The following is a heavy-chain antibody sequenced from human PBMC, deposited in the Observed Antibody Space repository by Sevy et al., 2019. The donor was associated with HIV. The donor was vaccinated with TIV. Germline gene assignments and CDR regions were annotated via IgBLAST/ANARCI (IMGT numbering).Heavy chain of an antibody. CDR2: LSFGCGKI. D-gene: IGHD2-8*01. CDR1: GFAFYDYS. CDR3: AREGCTRPHDY. J-gene: IGHJ4*02. Sequence: GGSLRLSCAASGFAFYDYSMSWIRQAPGKGLEWVATLSFGCGKINYAHSVKGRFTISRDNSKNSFYLQMDNLGVEDTALYYCAREGCTRPHDYWGQGTRFTVSS. V-gene: IGHV3-23*01.